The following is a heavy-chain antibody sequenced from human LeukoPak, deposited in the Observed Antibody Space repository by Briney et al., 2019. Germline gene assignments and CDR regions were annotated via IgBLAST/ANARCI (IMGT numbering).Heavy chain of an antibody. J-gene: IGHJ5*02. CDR1: GGSITSYY. V-gene: IGHV4-59*01. CDR3: ARGGVNYKIAGP. CDR2: IYYSGST. D-gene: IGHD3-10*01. Sequence: TSETLSLTCTVSGGSITSYYWSWLRQPPGKGLEWIGYIYYSGSTNYNPSRKSRVTISVDTSKNQFSLKLSSVTAADTAVYYCARGGVNYKIAGPWGQGALVTVSS.